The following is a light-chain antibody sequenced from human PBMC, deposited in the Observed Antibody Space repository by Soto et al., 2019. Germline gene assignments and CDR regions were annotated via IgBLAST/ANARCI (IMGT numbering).Light chain of an antibody. J-gene: IGLJ1*01. CDR2: EVS. CDR3: SSYTSSSTPCV. CDR1: SSDVGGYNS. V-gene: IGLV2-14*01. Sequence: QSLLTEPACVSVSPGQSITISCTGTSSDVGGYNSVSWYQQHPGKAPKLMIYEVSNRPSGVSNRFSGSKSGSTASLTISGLQAEDEADYYCSSYTSSSTPCVFGTGTKVTVL.